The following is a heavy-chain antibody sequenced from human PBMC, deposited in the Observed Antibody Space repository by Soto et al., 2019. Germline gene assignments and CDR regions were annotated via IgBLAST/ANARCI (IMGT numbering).Heavy chain of an antibody. CDR2: ISGSGGST. Sequence: GGSLRLSCAASGFTFSSYAMSWVRQARGKGLEWVSAISGSGGSTYYADSVKGRFTISRDNSKNTLYLQMNSLRAEDTAVYYCAKYRIVVVPAAPAWFDPCGQGTLVTVSS. D-gene: IGHD2-2*01. CDR1: GFTFSSYA. V-gene: IGHV3-23*01. CDR3: AKYRIVVVPAAPAWFDP. J-gene: IGHJ5*02.